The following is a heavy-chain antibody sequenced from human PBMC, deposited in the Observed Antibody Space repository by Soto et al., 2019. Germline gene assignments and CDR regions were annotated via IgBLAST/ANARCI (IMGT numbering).Heavy chain of an antibody. CDR2: ISYDGSNK. J-gene: IGHJ6*02. D-gene: IGHD5-18*01. CDR3: AGGDTYYAMGV. Sequence: QLQLVESGGGVVQPGRSLRLSWAASGFTFSNYIMHWVRQAPGKGLEWVAFISYDGSNKDYADSVKGRFTISRDNSKNTLYLQLSSLRPEDTAVYYCAGGDTYYAMGVWGQGTTVTVSS. V-gene: IGHV3-30-3*01. CDR1: GFTFSNYI.